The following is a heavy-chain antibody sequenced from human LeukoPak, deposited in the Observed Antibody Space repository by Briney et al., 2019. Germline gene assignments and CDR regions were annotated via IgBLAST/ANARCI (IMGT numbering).Heavy chain of an antibody. CDR2: ISYDGNNK. J-gene: IGHJ2*01. D-gene: IGHD7-27*01. CDR1: GFTFSSYG. Sequence: PGGSLRLSCAASGFTFSSYGMHWIRQAPGKGLEWVAVISYDGNNKYYVDSVKGRFTVSRDNSKNTLYLQMNSLRAEDTAVYYCARDLAAGEHFYFDLWGRGALVTVSS. CDR3: ARDLAAGEHFYFDL. V-gene: IGHV3-30*03.